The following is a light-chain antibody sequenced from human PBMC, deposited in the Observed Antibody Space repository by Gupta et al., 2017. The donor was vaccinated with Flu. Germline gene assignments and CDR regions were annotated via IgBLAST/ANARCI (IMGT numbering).Light chain of an antibody. V-gene: IGLV2-14*01. J-gene: IGLJ2*01. CDR1: SSAVGGYNY. CDR2: EVS. Sequence: QLALTHPASVSGSPGQSTPTSCTGTSSAVGGYNYVSWYQQHPGKAPKLMIYEVSNRPSGVSNRFSGSKSGNTASLTISGLQAEDEADYYCRSYTSSSNVVFGGGTKLTVL. CDR3: RSYTSSSNVV.